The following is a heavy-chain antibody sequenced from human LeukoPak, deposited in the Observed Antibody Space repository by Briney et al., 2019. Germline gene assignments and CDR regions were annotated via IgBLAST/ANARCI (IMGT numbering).Heavy chain of an antibody. Sequence: GGSLRLSCAASGFTFSSYAMSWVRQAPGKGLEWVAGLSGSGGTIYYADSVKGRFTISRDNSKNTLSLQMNSLRAEDTAVYYCARAMMVVANLWGVYDYWGQGSLVTVAS. CDR1: GFTFSSYA. CDR3: ARAMMVVANLWGVYDY. V-gene: IGHV3-23*01. J-gene: IGHJ4*02. CDR2: LSGSGGTI. D-gene: IGHD3-22*01.